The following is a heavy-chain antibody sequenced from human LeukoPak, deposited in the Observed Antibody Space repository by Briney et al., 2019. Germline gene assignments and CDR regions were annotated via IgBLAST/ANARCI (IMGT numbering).Heavy chain of an antibody. Sequence: GESLKISCKGSGYSFTSYWIGWVRQMPGKGLEWMGIIYPGDSDTRYSPSFQGQVTISADKSISTAYLQWSSLKASDTAMYYCARQQNPGYSYGPYDAFDIWGQGTMVTVSS. J-gene: IGHJ3*02. D-gene: IGHD5-18*01. CDR3: ARQQNPGYSYGPYDAFDI. CDR2: IYPGDSDT. V-gene: IGHV5-51*01. CDR1: GYSFTSYW.